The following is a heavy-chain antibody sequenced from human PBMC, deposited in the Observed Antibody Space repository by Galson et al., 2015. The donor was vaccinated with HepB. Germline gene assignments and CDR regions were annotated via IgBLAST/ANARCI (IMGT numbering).Heavy chain of an antibody. Sequence: SLRLSCAASGFRFNSYVMHWVRQAPGKGLEWVAVVSSDGSAQLYADSVKGRFTISRDNSKNMLYLQMNSLTTEDTALYYCAGLWDCGGVCFPDSWGQGTLVTVSS. D-gene: IGHD2-21*01. CDR3: AGLWDCGGVCFPDS. CDR1: GFRFNSYV. V-gene: IGHV3-30*03. J-gene: IGHJ4*02. CDR2: VSSDGSAQ.